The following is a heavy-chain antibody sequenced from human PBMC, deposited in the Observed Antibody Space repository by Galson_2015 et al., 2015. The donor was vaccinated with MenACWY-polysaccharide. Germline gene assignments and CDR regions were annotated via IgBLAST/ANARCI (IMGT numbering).Heavy chain of an antibody. J-gene: IGHJ4*02. CDR1: GFTFSSYG. D-gene: IGHD1-26*01. Sequence: SLRLSCAASGFTFSSYGMHWVRQAPGKGLEWVAVISYDGSNKYYADSVKGRFTISRDNSKNTLYLQMNSLRAEDTAVYYCAKDRVGPLDYWGQGTLVTVSS. CDR2: ISYDGSNK. CDR3: AKDRVGPLDY. V-gene: IGHV3-30*18.